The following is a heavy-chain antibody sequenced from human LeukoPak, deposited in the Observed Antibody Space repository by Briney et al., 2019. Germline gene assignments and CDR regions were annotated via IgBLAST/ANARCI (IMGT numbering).Heavy chain of an antibody. CDR1: GFTFSTYW. CDR2: IKQDGSEK. J-gene: IGHJ4*02. D-gene: IGHD5-18*01. Sequence: GGSLRLSCAASGFTFSTYWMSWVRQAPGKGLEWVANIKQDGSEKYYVDSVKGRFTISRDNAKNSLYLQINSLRAEDTAVYYCAREDTAMAFFDYWGQGTLVTVSS. V-gene: IGHV3-7*01. CDR3: AREDTAMAFFDY.